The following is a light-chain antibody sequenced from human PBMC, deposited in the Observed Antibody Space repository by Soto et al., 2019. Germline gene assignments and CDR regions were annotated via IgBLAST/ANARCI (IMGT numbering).Light chain of an antibody. CDR2: EVS. CDR1: SSDVGGYNY. CDR3: SSYTSSSTRV. Sequence: QSALTQPASVSGSPGQSITISCTGTSSDVGGYNYVSWYQQHPGKAPKLMIYEVSNRPSGVSNRFSGSKSGYTASLTISGLQAEDEADYYCSSYTSSSTRVFGGGTQLTVL. J-gene: IGLJ3*02. V-gene: IGLV2-14*01.